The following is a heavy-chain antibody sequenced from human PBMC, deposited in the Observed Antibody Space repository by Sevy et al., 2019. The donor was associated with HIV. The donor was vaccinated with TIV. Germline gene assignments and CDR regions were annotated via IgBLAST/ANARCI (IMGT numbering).Heavy chain of an antibody. V-gene: IGHV3-33*01. CDR3: ARGANYYDSSGSQPNFDY. Sequence: GGSLSLSCAASGFTFSSYGMHWVRQAPGKGLEWVELIWYDGSSKYYADSVKGRFTLSRDNSKNTLYLQMNSLRAEDTAVYYCARGANYYDSSGSQPNFDYWGQGTLVTVSS. J-gene: IGHJ4*02. D-gene: IGHD3-22*01. CDR2: IWYDGSSK. CDR1: GFTFSSYG.